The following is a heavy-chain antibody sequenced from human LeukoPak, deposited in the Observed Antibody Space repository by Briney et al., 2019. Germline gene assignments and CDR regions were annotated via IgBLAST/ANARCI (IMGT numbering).Heavy chain of an antibody. V-gene: IGHV4-61*02. Sequence: SETLSLTCTVSGYSISSGYYWGWIRQPAGKGLEWIGRIYTSGSTNYNPSLKSRVTISVDTSKNQFSLKLSSVTAADTAVYYCARNGGTRAHPYYYYYYMDVWGKGTTVTISS. D-gene: IGHD3-16*01. CDR1: GYSISSGYY. CDR2: IYTSGST. J-gene: IGHJ6*03. CDR3: ARNGGTRAHPYYYYYYMDV.